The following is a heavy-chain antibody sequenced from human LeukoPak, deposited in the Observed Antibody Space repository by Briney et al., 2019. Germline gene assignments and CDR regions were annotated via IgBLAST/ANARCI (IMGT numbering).Heavy chain of an antibody. D-gene: IGHD6-13*01. CDR2: ISSSSSYI. J-gene: IGHJ4*02. Sequence: PGGSLRLSCAASGFTFSSYSMNWVRQAPGKGLEWVSSISSSSSYIYYADSVKGRFTISRDNAKNSLYLQMNSLRAEDTAVYYCARGIAAAGTGYYFDYWGQGTLVTVSS. CDR1: GFTFSSYS. V-gene: IGHV3-21*01. CDR3: ARGIAAAGTGYYFDY.